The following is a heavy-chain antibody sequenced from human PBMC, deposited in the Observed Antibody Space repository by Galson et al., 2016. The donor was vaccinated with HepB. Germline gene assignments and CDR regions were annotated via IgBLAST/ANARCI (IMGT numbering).Heavy chain of an antibody. CDR3: AREPFISPWDY. V-gene: IGHV1-18*01. D-gene: IGHD2/OR15-2a*01. J-gene: IGHJ4*02. CDR1: GYDFTAFG. CDR2: ISAYNGRT. Sequence: SVKVSCKASGYDFTAFGVTWVRHAPGQGLEWMGWISAYNGRTDLGQNFQGRVTMTTDTSTTTAYMELRSLRSDDTAVYFCAREPFISPWDYWGPGTLVTVSA.